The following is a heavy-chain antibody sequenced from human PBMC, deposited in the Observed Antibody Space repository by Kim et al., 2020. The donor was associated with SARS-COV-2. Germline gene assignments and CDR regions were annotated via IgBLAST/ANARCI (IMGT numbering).Heavy chain of an antibody. CDR1: GYTFTSYD. V-gene: IGHV1-8*01. J-gene: IGHJ6*02. Sequence: ASVKVSCKASGYTFTSYDINWVRQATGQGLEWMGWMNPNSGNTGYAQKFQGRVTMTRNTSISTAYMELSSLRSEDTAVYYCARVPGGDYGGNPRYYYYGMDVRGQATTVTVSS. D-gene: IGHD4-17*01. CDR2: MNPNSGNT. CDR3: ARVPGGDYGGNPRYYYYGMDV.